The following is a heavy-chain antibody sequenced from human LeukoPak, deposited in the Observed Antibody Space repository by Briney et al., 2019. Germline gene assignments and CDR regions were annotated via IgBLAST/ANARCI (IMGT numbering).Heavy chain of an antibody. CDR1: GYSISSDYY. J-gene: IGHJ3*02. Sequence: PSETLSLTCAVSGYSISSDYYWGWIRQPSGKGLEWIGSIYQSVSTYYNPSLKSRVTISVDTSKNQFSLKLSSVTAADTAAYYCARNKSTVTTSRHDAFDIWGQGTMVTVSS. V-gene: IGHV4-38-2*01. CDR2: IYQSVST. CDR3: ARNKSTVTTSRHDAFDI. D-gene: IGHD4-17*01.